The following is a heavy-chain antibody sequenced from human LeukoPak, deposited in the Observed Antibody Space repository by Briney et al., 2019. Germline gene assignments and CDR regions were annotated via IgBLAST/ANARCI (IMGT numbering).Heavy chain of an antibody. V-gene: IGHV5-51*01. CDR2: IFPADSDT. CDR1: GYTITTYW. J-gene: IGHJ3*01. D-gene: IGHD2-21*02. CDR3: ARWVTADRGKKDAFDV. Sequence: GESLKISCKGSGYTITTYWIGWVRQMPGKGLEWMGIIFPADSDTRYSPSFQGQVTVSADKSISTAYLQWSSLKASDTAMYYCARWVTADRGKKDAFDVWGQGTMVTVSS.